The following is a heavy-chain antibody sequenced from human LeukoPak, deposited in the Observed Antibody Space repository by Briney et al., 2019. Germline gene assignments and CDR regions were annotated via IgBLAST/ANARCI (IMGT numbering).Heavy chain of an antibody. Sequence: PGGSLRLSCAASGFIFSDYYMSWIRQAPGKGLEWLSYISSSGSTTYYADSVKGRFTISRDNANNSLSLQMNSLGAEDTAVYYCARGYDIIDYWGQGTLVTVSS. CDR3: ARGYDIIDY. CDR1: GFIFSDYY. D-gene: IGHD3-9*01. J-gene: IGHJ4*02. CDR2: ISSSGSTT. V-gene: IGHV3-11*04.